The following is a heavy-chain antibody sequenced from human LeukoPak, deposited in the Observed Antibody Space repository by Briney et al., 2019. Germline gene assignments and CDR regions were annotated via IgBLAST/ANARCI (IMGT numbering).Heavy chain of an antibody. J-gene: IGHJ4*02. CDR3: AREGTWDFDY. CDR2: IKHDGSEE. CDR1: GFTFSGYW. Sequence: PGGSLRLSCAASGFTFSGYWMSWVREAPGKGLEWVANIKHDGSEEYYVDSVKGRFTISRDNARNSLYLQMDSLRAEDTAVYYCAREGTWDFDYWGQGTLVTVSS. D-gene: IGHD3-16*01. V-gene: IGHV3-7*04.